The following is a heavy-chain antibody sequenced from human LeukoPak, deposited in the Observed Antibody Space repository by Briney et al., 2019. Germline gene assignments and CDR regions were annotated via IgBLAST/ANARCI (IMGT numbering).Heavy chain of an antibody. CDR3: ARYLGYCSGGPCYSFDY. D-gene: IGHD2-15*01. V-gene: IGHV4-34*01. J-gene: IGHJ4*02. CDR2: INHSGST. Sequence: PSETLSLTRAVYGGSFSGYYWSWIRQPPGKGLEWIGEINHSGSTNYNPSLKSRVTISVDTPKNQFSLKLSSVTAADTAVYYCARYLGYCSGGPCYSFDYWGQGTLVTVSS. CDR1: GGSFSGYY.